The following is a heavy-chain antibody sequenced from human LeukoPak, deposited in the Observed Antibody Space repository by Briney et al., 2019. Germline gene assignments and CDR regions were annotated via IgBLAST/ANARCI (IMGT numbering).Heavy chain of an antibody. J-gene: IGHJ4*02. V-gene: IGHV3-7*01. CDR1: GFTFSSYW. Sequence: GGSLRLSCAASGFTFSSYWMSWVRQAPGKGLEWVANIKQDGSEKYYVDSVKGRFTISRDNAKNSLFLQMNSLRAEDTAVYYCARDPGYSGSPYYFDYWGQGTLVTVSS. CDR3: ARDPGYSGSPYYFDY. D-gene: IGHD6-13*01. CDR2: IKQDGSEK.